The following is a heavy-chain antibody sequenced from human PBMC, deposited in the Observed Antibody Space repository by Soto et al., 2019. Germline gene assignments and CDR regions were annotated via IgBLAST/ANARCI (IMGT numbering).Heavy chain of an antibody. CDR1: GGSISSGDYY. J-gene: IGHJ6*02. V-gene: IGHV4-30-4*01. Sequence: QVQLQESGPGLVKPSQTLSLTSTVSGGSISSGDYYWSWIRQPPGKGLEWIGYIYYSGSTYYNPSLKSRVTISVDTSKNQFSLKLSSVTAADTAVYYCARGYYDFWSGYYCGMDVWGQGTTVTVSS. D-gene: IGHD3-3*01. CDR2: IYYSGST. CDR3: ARGYYDFWSGYYCGMDV.